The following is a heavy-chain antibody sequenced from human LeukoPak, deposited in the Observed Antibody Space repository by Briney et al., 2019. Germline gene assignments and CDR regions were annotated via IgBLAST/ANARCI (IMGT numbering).Heavy chain of an antibody. CDR1: GFTFSSYW. D-gene: IGHD1-20*01. CDR2: IKQDGSEK. V-gene: IGHV3-7*01. CDR3: ARFASNWNPYYFDY. J-gene: IGHJ4*02. Sequence: GGSLRLSCAASGFTFSSYWMSWVRQAPGKGLEWVANIKQDGSEKYYVDSVKGRFTISRDNAKNSLYLQMNSLRAEDTAVYYCARFASNWNPYYFDYWGQGTLVTVSS.